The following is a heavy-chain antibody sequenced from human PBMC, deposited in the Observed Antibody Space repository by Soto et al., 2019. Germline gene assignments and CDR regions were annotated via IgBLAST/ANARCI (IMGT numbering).Heavy chain of an antibody. J-gene: IGHJ6*02. CDR2: INPSGGST. CDR1: GYTFTSYY. CDR3: ARENRDSSSWYRYSYYYGMDV. Sequence: GASVKVSCKASGYTFTSYYMHWVRQAPGQGLEWMGIINPSGGSTSYAQKFQGRVTMTRDTSTSTVYMELSSLRSEDTAVYYCARENRDSSSWYRYSYYYGMDVWGQGTTVTVSS. D-gene: IGHD6-13*01. V-gene: IGHV1-46*01.